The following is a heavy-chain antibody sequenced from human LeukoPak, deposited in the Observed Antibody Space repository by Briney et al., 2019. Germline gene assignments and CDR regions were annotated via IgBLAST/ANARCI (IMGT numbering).Heavy chain of an antibody. CDR3: ARRAGIGYYDILTGYYAWFDP. CDR2: IIPIFGTA. CDR1: GGTFSSYA. J-gene: IGHJ5*02. Sequence: ASVKVSCKASGGTFSSYAMSWVRQAPGQGLEWMGVIIPIFGTANYAQKFQGRVTITADKSTSTAYMELSSLRSEDTAVYYCARRAGIGYYDILTGYYAWFDPWGQGTLVTVCS. V-gene: IGHV1-69*06. D-gene: IGHD3-9*01.